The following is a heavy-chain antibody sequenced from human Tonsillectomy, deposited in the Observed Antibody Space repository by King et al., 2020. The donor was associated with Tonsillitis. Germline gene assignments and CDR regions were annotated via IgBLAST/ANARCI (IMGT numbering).Heavy chain of an antibody. D-gene: IGHD1-26*01. CDR1: GGSISISSYY. Sequence: QLQESGPGLVKPSETLSLTCTVSGGSISISSYYWGWIRQPPGKGLEWIGSIYYTGSTYYNPSLKSRVTISVDTSKNQFSLNLSAVTAADTARYYCARRGCELRGFDYWGQGTLVTVSS. V-gene: IGHV4-39*07. J-gene: IGHJ4*02. CDR3: ARRGCELRGFDY. CDR2: IYYTGST.